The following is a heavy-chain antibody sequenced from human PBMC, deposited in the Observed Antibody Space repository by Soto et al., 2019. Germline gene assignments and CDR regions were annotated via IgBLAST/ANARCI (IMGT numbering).Heavy chain of an antibody. Sequence: EVQLVESGGGLVPPGGSLRLSCEVSGFTFSDRYMDWVRQAPGRGLEWVGRSRNKANSYTTEYATSVKGRFTVSRDDSKNLFFLQMNSLKTEDTAVYYCVRGYRGFDYRGQGALVTVS. CDR2: SRNKANSYTT. CDR1: GFTFSDRY. V-gene: IGHV3-72*01. D-gene: IGHD5-12*01. J-gene: IGHJ4*02. CDR3: VRGYRGFDY.